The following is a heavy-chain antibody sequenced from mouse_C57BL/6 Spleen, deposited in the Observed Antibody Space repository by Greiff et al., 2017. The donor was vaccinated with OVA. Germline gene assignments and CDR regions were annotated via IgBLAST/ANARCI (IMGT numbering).Heavy chain of an antibody. CDR3: ARDTLDYRFAY. V-gene: IGHV3-6*01. CDR1: GYSITSGYY. J-gene: IGHJ3*01. Sequence: EVKLVESGPGLVKPSQSLSLTCSVTGYSITSGYYWNWIRQFPGNKLEWMGYISYDGSNNYNPSLKNRISITRDTSKNQFFLKLTSVTTEDTATYYCARDTLDYRFAYWGQGTLVTVSA. D-gene: IGHD2-4*01. CDR2: ISYDGSN.